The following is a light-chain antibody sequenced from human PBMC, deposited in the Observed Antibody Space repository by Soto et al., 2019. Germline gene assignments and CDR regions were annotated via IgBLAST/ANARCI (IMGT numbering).Light chain of an antibody. Sequence: QSALTQAASVSGSPGQSITISCTGTSSDVGNYNLVSWYQQHPGKAPKLIIYEGTKRPSGISNRFSGSTSGNTASLTISGLQAEDEADYHCCSYAGGGTFLAFGEGTQLTVL. V-gene: IGLV2-23*01. J-gene: IGLJ2*01. CDR3: CSYAGGGTFLA. CDR1: SSDVGNYNL. CDR2: EGT.